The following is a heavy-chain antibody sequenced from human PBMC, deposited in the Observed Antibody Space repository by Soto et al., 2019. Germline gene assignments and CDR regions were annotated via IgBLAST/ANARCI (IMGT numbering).Heavy chain of an antibody. V-gene: IGHV4-30-2*01. J-gene: IGHJ4*02. CDR1: GGSIRTGGYS. D-gene: IGHD4-17*01. Sequence: QLQLQESGSGLVKPSQTLSLTCTVSGGSIRTGGYSWSWIRQPPGKGLEWIGNTYHSGNPYYNTSLKSRVTISVDGSKTQFSLKVSSVTAADTAVYYCAREDYGDYGGYFDYWGQGSLVTVSS. CDR3: AREDYGDYGGYFDY. CDR2: TYHSGNP.